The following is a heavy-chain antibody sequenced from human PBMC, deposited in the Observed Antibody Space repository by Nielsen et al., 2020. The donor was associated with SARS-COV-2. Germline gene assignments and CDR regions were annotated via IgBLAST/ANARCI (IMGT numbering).Heavy chain of an antibody. Sequence: SETLSLTFTVSSGSIRSTSHHWGWIRQPPGKGLEWIATITNGDTTYSNPSLRSRVAISVDTPKKQLSLKLTSVAAADTAVYYCGVYGWGTDYWGQGALVTVSS. CDR1: SGSIRSTSHH. CDR2: ITNGDTT. J-gene: IGHJ4*02. D-gene: IGHD3-10*01. CDR3: GVYGWGTDY. V-gene: IGHV4-39*01.